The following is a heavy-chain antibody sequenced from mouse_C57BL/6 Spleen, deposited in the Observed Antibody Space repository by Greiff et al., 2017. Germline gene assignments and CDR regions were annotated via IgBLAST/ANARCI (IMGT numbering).Heavy chain of an antibody. CDR2: IDPENGDT. D-gene: IGHD2-5*01. CDR3: TTPAYYSNLYYFDY. V-gene: IGHV14-4*01. J-gene: IGHJ2*01. CDR1: GFNIKDDY. Sequence: VQLQQSGAELVRPGASVKLSCTASGFNIKDDYMHWVKQRPEQGLEWIGWIDPENGDTEYASKFQGKATITADTSSNTAYLQLSSLTSEDTAVYYCTTPAYYSNLYYFDYRGQGTTLTVSS.